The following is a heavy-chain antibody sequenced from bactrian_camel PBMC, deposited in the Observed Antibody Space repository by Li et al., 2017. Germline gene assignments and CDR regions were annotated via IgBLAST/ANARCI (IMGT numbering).Heavy chain of an antibody. CDR3: AEGRGSRGEHCYSLNY. D-gene: IGHD6*01. CDR2: IRKSGGET. Sequence: HVQLVESGGGSVQAGGSLRLSCAASGYPYSPLCMGWFRQAPGKEREGIAAIRKSGGETWYHDSVKGRFTISQDNAKNTVYLQMNNLQPEDTAMYYCAEGRGSRGEHCYSLNYWGQGTQVTV. V-gene: IGHV3-3*01. J-gene: IGHJ4*01. CDR1: GYPYSPLC.